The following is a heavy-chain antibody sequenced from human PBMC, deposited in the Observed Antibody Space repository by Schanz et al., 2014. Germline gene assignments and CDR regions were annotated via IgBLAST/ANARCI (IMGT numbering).Heavy chain of an antibody. CDR3: ARGGAYRSPSPVFYFDY. V-gene: IGHV1-46*01. D-gene: IGHD6-6*01. CDR2: INPSGVST. J-gene: IGHJ4*02. CDR1: GYIFTSYS. Sequence: QVHLVQSGAEVKKPGASVKVSCKASGYIFTSYSMHWVRQAPGQGLEWLGIINPSGVSTSSAQECQGRVTMTTDTSTSTLKSELSSLRSEHTAVYYCARGGAYRSPSPVFYFDYWGQGTLVTVSS.